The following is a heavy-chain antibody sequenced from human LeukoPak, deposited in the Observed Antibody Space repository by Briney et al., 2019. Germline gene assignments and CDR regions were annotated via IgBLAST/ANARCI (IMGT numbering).Heavy chain of an antibody. Sequence: SEILSLTCTVSGGSISSYYWSWIRQPPGKGLEWIGYIYYSGSTNYNPSLKNRVTISVDTSKNQSSLKLSSVTAADTAVYYCARDLIAAAGTGAFDIWGQGTMVTVSS. V-gene: IGHV4-59*01. D-gene: IGHD6-13*01. CDR2: IYYSGST. J-gene: IGHJ3*02. CDR3: ARDLIAAAGTGAFDI. CDR1: GGSISSYY.